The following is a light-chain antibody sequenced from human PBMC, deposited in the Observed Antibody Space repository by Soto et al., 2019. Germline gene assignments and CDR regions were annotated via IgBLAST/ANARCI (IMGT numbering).Light chain of an antibody. Sequence: EIVLTQSPGTLSLSPGDRATLSCRASQSVDSNYLAWYQHKPGQAPRLLIYGASSRATGVSDRFSGSGSGTDFTLTVSRLEPEDFAVYYCQQYCTSVPYTFGQGTKLEIK. J-gene: IGKJ2*01. CDR2: GAS. V-gene: IGKV3-20*01. CDR3: QQYCTSVPYT. CDR1: QSVDSNY.